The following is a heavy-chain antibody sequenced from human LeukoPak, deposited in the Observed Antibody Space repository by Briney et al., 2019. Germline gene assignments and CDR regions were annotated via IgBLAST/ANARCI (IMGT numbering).Heavy chain of an antibody. CDR2: IISSSSYI. J-gene: IGHJ3*02. Sequence: GGSLSFSCAASGFTFSGYSRTGFPQAPGKGLNGFSPIISSSSYIYYADSVKGRFTISRDNAKNSLYLQMNSLRAEDTAVYYCARDLGYYGSGSYPNAFDIWGQGTMVTVSS. CDR1: GFTFSGYS. D-gene: IGHD3-10*01. CDR3: ARDLGYYGSGSYPNAFDI. V-gene: IGHV3-21*01.